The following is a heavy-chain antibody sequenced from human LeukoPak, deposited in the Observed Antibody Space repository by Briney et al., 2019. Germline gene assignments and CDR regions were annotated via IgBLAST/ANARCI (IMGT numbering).Heavy chain of an antibody. CDR2: ISGSGGST. Sequence: GGSLRLSCAASGFTFSSYAMSWVRQAPGKGLEWVSAISGSGGSTYYADSVKGRFTISRDNSKNTLYLQMNSLRAEDTAVYYCARFGLGKHIEVAGIPFDIWGQGTMVTVSS. V-gene: IGHV3-23*01. CDR3: ARFGLGKHIEVAGIPFDI. CDR1: GFTFSSYA. J-gene: IGHJ3*02. D-gene: IGHD6-19*01.